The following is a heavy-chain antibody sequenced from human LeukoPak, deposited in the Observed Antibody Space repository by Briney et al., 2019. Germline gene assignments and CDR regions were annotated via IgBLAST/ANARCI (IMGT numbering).Heavy chain of an antibody. CDR1: GFTFSSYS. CDR2: ISSSSSYI. J-gene: IGHJ4*02. CDR3: AGSIFGVVIPGF. V-gene: IGHV3-21*01. Sequence: GGSLRLSCAASGFTFSSYSMNWVRQAPGKGLEWVSSISSSSSYIYYADSVKGRFTISRDNAKNSLYLQMNSLRAEDTAVYYCAGSIFGVVIPGFWGQGTLVTVSS. D-gene: IGHD3-3*01.